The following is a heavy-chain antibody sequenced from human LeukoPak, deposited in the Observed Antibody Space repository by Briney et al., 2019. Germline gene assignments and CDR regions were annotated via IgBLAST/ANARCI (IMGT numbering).Heavy chain of an antibody. Sequence: GSLRLSCAASGFTFSSYSMNWVRQPPGKGLEWIGEINHSGSTNYNPSLKSRVTISVDTSKNQFSLKLSSVTAADTAVYYCASLLVGARHFDYWGQGTLVTVSS. CDR1: GFTFSSYS. CDR3: ASLLVGARHFDY. CDR2: INHSGST. J-gene: IGHJ4*02. V-gene: IGHV4-34*01. D-gene: IGHD1-26*01.